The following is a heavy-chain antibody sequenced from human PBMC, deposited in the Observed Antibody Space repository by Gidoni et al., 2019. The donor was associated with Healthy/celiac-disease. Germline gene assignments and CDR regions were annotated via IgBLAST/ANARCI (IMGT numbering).Heavy chain of an antibody. Sequence: QLQLQESGSGLVMPSQTLSLTCAVSGGSISSGGYSWSWIRQPPGKGLEWIGYIYHSGSTYYNPSLKSRVTISVDRSKNQFSLKLSSVTAADTAVYYCARAPDCSSTSCPFDPWGQGTLVTVSS. CDR1: GGSISSGGYS. J-gene: IGHJ5*02. CDR2: IYHSGST. CDR3: ARAPDCSSTSCPFDP. D-gene: IGHD2-2*01. V-gene: IGHV4-30-2*01.